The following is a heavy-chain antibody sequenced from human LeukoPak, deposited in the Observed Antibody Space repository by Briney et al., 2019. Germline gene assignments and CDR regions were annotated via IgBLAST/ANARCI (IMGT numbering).Heavy chain of an antibody. D-gene: IGHD6-19*01. V-gene: IGHV4-34*01. Sequence: SETLSLTCAVYGGSFSGYYWSWIRQPPGKGLEWIGEINHSGSTNYNPSLKSRVTISVDKSKNQFSLKLSSVTAADTAVYYCTYSSGHLFQHWGQGTLVTVSS. CDR1: GGSFSGYY. J-gene: IGHJ1*01. CDR3: TYSSGHLFQH. CDR2: INHSGST.